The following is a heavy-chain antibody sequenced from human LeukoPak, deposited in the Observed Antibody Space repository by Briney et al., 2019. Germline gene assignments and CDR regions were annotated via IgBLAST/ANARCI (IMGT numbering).Heavy chain of an antibody. CDR3: AREFDSSSLDS. Sequence: GGSLRLSCAASGFTVSTNYMSWVRQAPGKGLEWVSVIYSGGSTHYADSVKGRFTISRGNSRNTLFLQMNSLRAEDTAVYYCAREFDSSSLDSWGQGTPVTVSS. CDR2: IYSGGST. V-gene: IGHV3-66*01. D-gene: IGHD6-6*01. J-gene: IGHJ4*02. CDR1: GFTVSTNY.